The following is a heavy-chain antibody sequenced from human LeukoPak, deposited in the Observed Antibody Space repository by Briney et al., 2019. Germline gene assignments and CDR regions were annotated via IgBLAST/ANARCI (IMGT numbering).Heavy chain of an antibody. J-gene: IGHJ6*03. CDR2: ISGSGGST. V-gene: IGHV3-23*01. CDR3: AKSPYYDFWSGYYYMDA. Sequence: GGSLRLSCAASGFTFSSYAMSWVRQAPGKGLEWVSAISGSGGSTYYADSVKGRFTISRDNSKNTLYLQMNSLRAEDTAVCYCAKSPYYDFWSGYYYMDAWGKGTTVTVSS. D-gene: IGHD3-3*01. CDR1: GFTFSSYA.